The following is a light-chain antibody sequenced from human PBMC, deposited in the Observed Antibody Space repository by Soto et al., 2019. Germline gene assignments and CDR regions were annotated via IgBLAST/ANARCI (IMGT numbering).Light chain of an antibody. CDR2: GIS. CDR3: QQTYSIPLT. V-gene: IGKV1-39*01. Sequence: DIQKTQSPSTLSASVGDRVTITFRASQSISSWLAWYQQKSGKAPKLLISGISNLQSGVPSRFSGSGSGTDFTFAISSLQAEDFATYFCQQTYSIPLTVGGGTKVDIK. CDR1: QSISSW. J-gene: IGKJ4*01.